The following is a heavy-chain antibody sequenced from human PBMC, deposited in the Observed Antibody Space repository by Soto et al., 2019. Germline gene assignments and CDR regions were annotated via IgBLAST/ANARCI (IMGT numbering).Heavy chain of an antibody. J-gene: IGHJ4*02. CDR3: ARRWGRSFDY. CDR1: GGYIRSNSFH. D-gene: IGHD2-15*01. Sequence: SETLSLTCTVSGGYIRSNSFHWGWIRQPPGKGLEWIGYIYYSGSTYYSPSLKSRVTISVDTSKNQFSLKLSSVTAADTAVYYCARRWGRSFDYWGQGTLVTVSS. CDR2: IYYSGST. V-gene: IGHV4-39*07.